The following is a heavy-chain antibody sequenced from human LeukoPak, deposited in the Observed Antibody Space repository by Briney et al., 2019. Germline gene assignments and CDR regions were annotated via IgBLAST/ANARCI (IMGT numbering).Heavy chain of an antibody. CDR1: GYTFTGYY. CDR2: INPNSGGT. CDR3: ARTPDIVVVPAEDYYYMDV. V-gene: IGHV1-2*02. J-gene: IGHJ6*03. D-gene: IGHD2-2*01. Sequence: ASGYTFTGYYMHWVRQAPGQGLEWMGWINPNSGGTNYAQKFQGRVTMTRDTSISTAYMELSRLRSDDTAVYYCARTPDIVVVPAEDYYYMDVWGKGTTVTVSS.